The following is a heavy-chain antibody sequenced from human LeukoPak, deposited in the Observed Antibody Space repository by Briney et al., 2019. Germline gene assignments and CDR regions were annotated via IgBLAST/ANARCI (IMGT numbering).Heavy chain of an antibody. CDR3: AKGRALVGGTTRSYDS. D-gene: IGHD1-26*01. CDR2: ISGSGGDA. CDR1: GFTFSSYS. J-gene: IGHJ5*02. V-gene: IGHV3-23*01. Sequence: GGSLRLSCAASGFTFSSYSMSWVRQAPGKGLEWVSVISGSGGDAFYADSVKGRFTISRDNSKNTLYLQMNSLRVEDTAVYYCAKGRALVGGTTRSYDSWGQGTLVTVSS.